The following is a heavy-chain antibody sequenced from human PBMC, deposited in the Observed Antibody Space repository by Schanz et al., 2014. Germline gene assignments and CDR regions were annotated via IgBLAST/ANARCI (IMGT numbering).Heavy chain of an antibody. Sequence: QVQLVQSGSELREPGASVKVSCKASGYTFNNFALKWLRQAPGQGLEYMGWINTNTGNPTYAQGFTGRFVFSLDTSVSTAYLQISSLKAEDTAVYYCARTLRYYYDSSGYSGPDAFDIWGQGTMVTVSS. CDR3: ARTLRYYYDSSGYSGPDAFDI. D-gene: IGHD3-22*01. V-gene: IGHV7-4-1*02. CDR1: GYTFNNFA. J-gene: IGHJ3*02. CDR2: INTNTGNP.